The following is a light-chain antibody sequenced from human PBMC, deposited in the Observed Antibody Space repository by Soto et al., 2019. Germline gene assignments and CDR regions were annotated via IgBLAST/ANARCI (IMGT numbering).Light chain of an antibody. Sequence: QAVVTQPPSASGTAGQRVTISCSGTSSNIGRNSVYWYQQLPGTAPKLLIYSNHQWPSGVPDRFSGSKSGTSASLAISGLRSEDEADYYCAVWDDSVRGYVFATGTKVTVL. J-gene: IGLJ1*01. CDR3: AVWDDSVRGYV. CDR2: SNH. V-gene: IGLV1-47*02. CDR1: SSNIGRNS.